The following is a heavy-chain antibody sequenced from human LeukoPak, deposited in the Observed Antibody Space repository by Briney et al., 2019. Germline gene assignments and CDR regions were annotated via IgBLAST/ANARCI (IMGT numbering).Heavy chain of an antibody. CDR3: ARDGIVATISLGTRPKNWFDP. CDR2: INTNTGNP. V-gene: IGHV7-4-1*02. Sequence: ASVKVSCKASGYTFTSYAMNWVRQAPGQGLEWMGWINTNTGNPTYAQGFPGRFVFSLDTSVSTAYLQISSLKAEDTAVYYCARDGIVATISLGTRPKNWFDPWGQGTLVTVSS. D-gene: IGHD5-12*01. J-gene: IGHJ5*02. CDR1: GYTFTSYA.